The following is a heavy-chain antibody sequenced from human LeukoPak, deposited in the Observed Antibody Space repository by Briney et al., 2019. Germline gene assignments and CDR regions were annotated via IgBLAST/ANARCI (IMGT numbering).Heavy chain of an antibody. V-gene: IGHV3-73*01. D-gene: IGHD6-13*01. CDR3: SAAVGTDFYDYGMDV. Sequence: PGGSLRLSCAASGFTFSGSAMHWVRQASGKGLEWVGRIRSKANTYATAYAASVKGRFSISRDGSKNTAYLQLNSLKTEDTAVYYCSAAVGTDFYDYGMDVWGQGTTVTVSS. CDR2: IRSKANTYAT. CDR1: GFTFSGSA. J-gene: IGHJ6*02.